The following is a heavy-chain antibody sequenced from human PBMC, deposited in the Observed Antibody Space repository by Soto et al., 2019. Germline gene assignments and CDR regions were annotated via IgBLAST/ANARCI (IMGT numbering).Heavy chain of an antibody. V-gene: IGHV4-31*03. D-gene: IGHD6-19*01. J-gene: IGHJ4*02. CDR2: IYYSGST. CDR1: GGSISSGGYY. CDR3: ARTDGGSSGWFSY. Sequence: QVHLQESGPGLVKPSQTLSLTCTVSGGSISSGGYYWSWIRQHPGKGLEWIGNIYYSGSTYYNPSLKSRVSISVDTSKNQFSLRLSSVTAADTAVYSCARTDGGSSGWFSYWGQGTLVTVSS.